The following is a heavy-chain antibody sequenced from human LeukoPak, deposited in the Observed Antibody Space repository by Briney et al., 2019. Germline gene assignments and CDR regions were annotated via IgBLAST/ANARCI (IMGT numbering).Heavy chain of an antibody. V-gene: IGHV1-3*01. CDR3: ASQDCGGGSCYNFDY. J-gene: IGHJ4*02. Sequence: ASVKVSCKASGYTFTSYAMPWVRQAPGQRLEWMGWINAGNGNTKYSQKFQGRVTITRDTSASTAYMELSSLRSEDTAVYYCASQDCGGGSCYNFDYWGQGTLVTVSS. CDR1: GYTFTSYA. CDR2: INAGNGNT. D-gene: IGHD2-15*01.